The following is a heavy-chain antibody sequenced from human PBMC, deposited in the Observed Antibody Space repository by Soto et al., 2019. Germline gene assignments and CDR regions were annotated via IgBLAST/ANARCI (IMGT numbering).Heavy chain of an antibody. CDR3: AREGITMARVSGAFDI. J-gene: IGHJ3*02. D-gene: IGHD3-10*01. CDR1: GGSISSYY. Sequence: SETLSLTCTVSGGSISSYYWSWIRQHPGKGLEWIGYIYYSGSTYYNPSLKSRVTISVDTSKNQFSLKLSSVTAADTAVYYCAREGITMARVSGAFDIWGQGTMVTVSS. CDR2: IYYSGST. V-gene: IGHV4-59*06.